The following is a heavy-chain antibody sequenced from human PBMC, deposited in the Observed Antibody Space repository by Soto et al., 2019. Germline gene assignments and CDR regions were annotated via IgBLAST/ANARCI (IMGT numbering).Heavy chain of an antibody. CDR1: GGSFSGYY. J-gene: IGHJ5*02. CDR3: ARVKFAGYGRLGFDP. Sequence: PSETLSLTCAVYGGSFSGYYWSWIRQPPGKGLEWIGEINHSGSTNYNPSLKSRVTISVDTSKNQFSLKLSSVTAADTAVYYCARVKFAGYGRLGFDPWGQGTLVTVSS. D-gene: IGHD6-13*01. CDR2: INHSGST. V-gene: IGHV4-34*01.